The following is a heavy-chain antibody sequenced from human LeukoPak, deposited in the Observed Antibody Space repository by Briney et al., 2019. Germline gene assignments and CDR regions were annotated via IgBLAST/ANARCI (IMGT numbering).Heavy chain of an antibody. V-gene: IGHV1-18*01. CDR2: ISAYNGNT. CDR3: ARDISSSWYCDWFDP. CDR1: GYTFTSYG. J-gene: IGHJ5*02. D-gene: IGHD6-13*01. Sequence: ASVKVSCKASGYTFTSYGISWVRQAPGQGLEWMGWISAYNGNTNYAQKLQGRVTMTTDTSTSTAYMELRSLRSDDPAVYYCARDISSSWYCDWFDPWGQGTLVTVSS.